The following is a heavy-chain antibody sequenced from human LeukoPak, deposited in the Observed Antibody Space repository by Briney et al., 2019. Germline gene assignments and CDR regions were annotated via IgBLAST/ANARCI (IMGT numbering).Heavy chain of an antibody. V-gene: IGHV3-30*03. CDR3: ASEWFGETYAFDI. CDR2: ISYDGSNK. Sequence: GGSLRLSCAASGFTFSSYGMHWVRQAPGKGPEWVAVISYDGSNKYYADSVKGRFTISRDNSKNSLYLQMNSLRAEDTAVYYCASEWFGETYAFDIWGQGTMVTVSS. CDR1: GFTFSSYG. D-gene: IGHD3-10*01. J-gene: IGHJ3*02.